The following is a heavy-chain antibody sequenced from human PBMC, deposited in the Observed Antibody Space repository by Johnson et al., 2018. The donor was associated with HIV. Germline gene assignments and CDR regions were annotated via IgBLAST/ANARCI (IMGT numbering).Heavy chain of an antibody. D-gene: IGHD3-3*01. Sequence: QVQLLESGGGVVQPGRSLRLSCAASGFTFSSYAMHWVRQAPGKGLEWVAVISYDGSNKYYADSVKGRFTISRDNSKNTLYLQMSSLRADDTAMYYCAREGGQYDLWSGYYQDAFDIWGQGTMVTVSS. V-gene: IGHV3-30-3*01. CDR1: GFTFSSYA. J-gene: IGHJ3*02. CDR2: ISYDGSNK. CDR3: AREGGQYDLWSGYYQDAFDI.